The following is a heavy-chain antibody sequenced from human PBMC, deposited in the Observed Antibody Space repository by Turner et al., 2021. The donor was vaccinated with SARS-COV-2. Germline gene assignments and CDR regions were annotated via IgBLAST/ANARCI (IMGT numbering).Heavy chain of an antibody. CDR3: MRHDHYGSASINWFNS. J-gene: IGHJ5*01. D-gene: IGHD3-10*01. V-gene: IGHV4-39*01. Sequence: QLQLQESGPGLVRPSETLSLICTVSGDSISTSHDYWGWIRQPPGKGLEWIGSFYYSGRTFYNPSVKSRVTISVDTSKNDFSLQLSSVTAADTAVYYCMRHDHYGSASINWFNSWGQGTLVTVSS. CDR2: FYYSGRT. CDR1: GDSISTSHDY.